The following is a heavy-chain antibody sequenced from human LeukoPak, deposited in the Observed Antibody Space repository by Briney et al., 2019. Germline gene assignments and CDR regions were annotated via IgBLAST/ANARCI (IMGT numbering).Heavy chain of an antibody. CDR1: GFMFSNSD. Sequence: GGSLRLSCAASGFMFSNSDMGWVRQAPGRGLEWVSTISRTGFSTFYADSVKGRFTISRDNSQNSLYLQMNSLRAEDTAVYYCARSIAVAGTVDWFDPWGQGTLVTVSS. CDR2: ISRTGFST. CDR3: ARSIAVAGTVDWFDP. J-gene: IGHJ5*02. D-gene: IGHD6-19*01. V-gene: IGHV3-23*01.